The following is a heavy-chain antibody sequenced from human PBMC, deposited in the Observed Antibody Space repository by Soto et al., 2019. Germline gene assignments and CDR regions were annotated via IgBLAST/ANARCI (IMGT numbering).Heavy chain of an antibody. CDR2: IKKDGSEK. CDR1: GISTSSYW. V-gene: IGHV3-7*03. D-gene: IGHD5-18*01. CDR3: VTGYHSDY. J-gene: IGHJ4*02. Sequence: VGSLRLSCAASGISTSSYWMGWVRQAPGRGLEWVASIKKDGSEKYYMDSLKGRFTISRDNALNSLYLQMNSLRAEDTAVYFCVTGYHSDYWGQGTLVTVSS.